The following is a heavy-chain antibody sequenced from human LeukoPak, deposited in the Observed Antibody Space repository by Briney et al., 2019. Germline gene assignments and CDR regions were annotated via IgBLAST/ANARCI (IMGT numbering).Heavy chain of an antibody. D-gene: IGHD6-6*01. CDR2: IYYSGST. CDR1: GGSISSSSYY. Sequence: PSETLSLTCTVSGGSISSSSYYWGWIRQPPGKGLEWIGSIYYSGSTYYNPSLKSRVTISVGTSKNQFSLKLSSVTAADTAVYYCARGTGEYSSSSDYYYYYMDVWGKGTRSPSP. J-gene: IGHJ6*03. CDR3: ARGTGEYSSSSDYYYYYMDV. V-gene: IGHV4-39*07.